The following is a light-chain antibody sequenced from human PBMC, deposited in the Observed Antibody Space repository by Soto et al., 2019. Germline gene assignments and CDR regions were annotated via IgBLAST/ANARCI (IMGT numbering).Light chain of an antibody. V-gene: IGLV1-47*01. J-gene: IGLJ2*01. Sequence: QSVLTQPPSASGTPGQRGTISCSGSSANIGSNYVHWYQHRPGTAPKLLIYRDNQRPSGVPARFSASKSGTSASLAISGLRSDDEADYYCAAWDDSLSGVVFGGGTKLTVL. CDR2: RDN. CDR3: AAWDDSLSGVV. CDR1: SANIGSNY.